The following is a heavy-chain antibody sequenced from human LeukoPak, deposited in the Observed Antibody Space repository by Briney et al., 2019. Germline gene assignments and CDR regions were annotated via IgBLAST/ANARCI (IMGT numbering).Heavy chain of an antibody. D-gene: IGHD2-15*01. Sequence: GGSLRLSCAASGFTFSSYAMSWVRQAPGKGLEWVSAISGSGGSTYYADSVKGRFTISRDNSKNTLYLQMNSLRAEDTAVYYCAKDMVPPPDIVVVVAATPAFDILGQGTMVTVSS. CDR1: GFTFSSYA. CDR3: AKDMVPPPDIVVVVAATPAFDI. V-gene: IGHV3-23*01. J-gene: IGHJ3*02. CDR2: ISGSGGST.